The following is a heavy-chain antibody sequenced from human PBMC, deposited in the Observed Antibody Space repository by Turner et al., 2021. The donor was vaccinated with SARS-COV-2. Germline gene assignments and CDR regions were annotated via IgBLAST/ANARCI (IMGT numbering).Heavy chain of an antibody. V-gene: IGHV4-39*01. CDR2: IHYSGST. J-gene: IGHJ5*02. Sequence: QLQLQESRPGLVKPSEPLSLTRTVSCRSISSSSYYWGWIRQPPGKGLEWIGSIHYSGSTYYNPSLKSRVTISVDTSKSQFSLKLSSVTAADTAVYYCARRQRGDSDETPIDPWGQGTMVTVSS. D-gene: IGHD7-27*01. CDR1: CRSISSSSYY. CDR3: ARRQRGDSDETPIDP.